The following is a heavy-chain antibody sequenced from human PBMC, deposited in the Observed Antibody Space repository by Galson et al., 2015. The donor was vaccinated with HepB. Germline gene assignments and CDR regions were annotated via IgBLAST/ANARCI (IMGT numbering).Heavy chain of an antibody. V-gene: IGHV3-23*01. Sequence: SLRLSCAASGFTFSSYAMSWVRQAPGKGLEWVSAISGSGGSTYYADSVKGLFTISRDNSENTLYLQMNSLRAEDTAVYYCAKDWNGGGFDYWGQGTLVTVSS. J-gene: IGHJ4*02. CDR3: AKDWNGGGFDY. CDR1: GFTFSSYA. CDR2: ISGSGGST. D-gene: IGHD3-3*01.